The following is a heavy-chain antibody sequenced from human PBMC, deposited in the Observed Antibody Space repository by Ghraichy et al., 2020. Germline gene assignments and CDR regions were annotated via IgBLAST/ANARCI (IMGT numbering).Heavy chain of an antibody. CDR1: GYSISSGYY. Sequence: SETLSLTCAVSGYSISSGYYWGWIRQPPGKGLEWIGSIYHSGSTYYNPSLKSRVTISVDTSKNQFSLKLSSVTAADTAVYYCARAIAAAGSAHVHDYWGQGTLVTVSS. CDR2: IYHSGST. D-gene: IGHD6-13*01. V-gene: IGHV4-38-2*01. CDR3: ARAIAAAGSAHVHDY. J-gene: IGHJ4*02.